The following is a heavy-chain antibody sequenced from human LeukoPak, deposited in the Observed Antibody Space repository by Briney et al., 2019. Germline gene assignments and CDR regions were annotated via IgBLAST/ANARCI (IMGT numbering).Heavy chain of an antibody. CDR3: ARLRILPDRGVGAQSGYFDY. Sequence: GGSLRLSCAASGFTFSSYGMHWVRQAPGKGLEWVAVIWYDGSNKYYADSVKGRFTISRDNSKNTLYLQMNSLRAEDTAVYYCARLRILPDRGVGAQSGYFDYWGQGTLVTVSS. CDR1: GFTFSSYG. D-gene: IGHD1-26*01. V-gene: IGHV3-30*19. J-gene: IGHJ4*02. CDR2: IWYDGSNK.